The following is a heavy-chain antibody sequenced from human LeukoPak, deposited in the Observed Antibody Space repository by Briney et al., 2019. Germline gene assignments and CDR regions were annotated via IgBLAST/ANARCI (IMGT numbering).Heavy chain of an antibody. J-gene: IGHJ4*02. Sequence: PSETLSLTCTVSGYSISSGYYWGWIRQPPGKGLEWIGSIYHSGSTYYNPSLKSRVTISVDTSKNQFSLKLSSVTAADTAVYYCARGPSHSIAAAASRHDYWGQGTLVTVSS. D-gene: IGHD6-13*01. CDR2: IYHSGST. CDR1: GYSISSGYY. V-gene: IGHV4-38-2*02. CDR3: ARGPSHSIAAAASRHDY.